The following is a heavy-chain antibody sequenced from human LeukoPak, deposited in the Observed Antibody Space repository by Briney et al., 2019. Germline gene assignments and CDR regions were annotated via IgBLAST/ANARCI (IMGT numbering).Heavy chain of an antibody. V-gene: IGHV1-46*03. J-gene: IGHJ4*02. D-gene: IGHD6-13*01. CDR3: ARAGYWAASGYATI. CDR2: INPSGGST. CDR1: GYTFTSYY. Sequence: ASVKVSCKASGYTFTSYYMHWVRQAPGQGLEWMGIINPSGGSTTYAQKFQGRVTMTRNTSTSTVYMALSSLIPEDTAVYYCARAGYWAASGYATIWGQGTLVTVSS.